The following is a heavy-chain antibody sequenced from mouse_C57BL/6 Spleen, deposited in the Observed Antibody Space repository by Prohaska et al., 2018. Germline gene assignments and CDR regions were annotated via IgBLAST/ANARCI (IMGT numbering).Heavy chain of an antibody. CDR1: GIDFSRYW. D-gene: IGHD4-1*01. Sequence: EVKLLQSGGGLVQPGGSLKLSCAASGIDFSRYWMSWVRRAPRKGLEWIGEINPDSSTINYAPSLKDKFIISRDNAKNTLYLQMSKVRSEDTALYYCASPNWDWYFDVWGTGTTVTVSS. J-gene: IGHJ1*03. CDR3: ASPNWDWYFDV. CDR2: INPDSSTI. V-gene: IGHV4-1*01.